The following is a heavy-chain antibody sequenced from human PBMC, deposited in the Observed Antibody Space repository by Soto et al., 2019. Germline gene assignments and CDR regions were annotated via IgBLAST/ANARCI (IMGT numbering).Heavy chain of an antibody. Sequence: GGSLRLSCAASGFTFSSHAMSWVRQAPGKGLEWVAVIWYDGSNKYYADSVKGRFTISRDNSKNTLYLQMNSLRAEDTAVYYCAKVGPANTFEYWGQGTQVTVPQ. CDR2: IWYDGSNK. CDR1: GFTFSSHA. D-gene: IGHD2-2*01. J-gene: IGHJ4*02. CDR3: AKVGPANTFEY. V-gene: IGHV3-33*06.